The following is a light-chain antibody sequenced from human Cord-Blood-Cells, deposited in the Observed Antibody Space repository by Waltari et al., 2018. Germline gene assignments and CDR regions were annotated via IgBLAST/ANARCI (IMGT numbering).Light chain of an antibody. CDR2: DVS. CDR3: SSYTSSSTRGV. Sequence: QSALTQPASVSGSPGQSITISCTGTSSDVGGYNYVSWYQQHPGKAPKLMIYDVSNRRSGVSSRFSGSKSGNTASLTISGLQAEDEADYYCSSYTSSSTRGVFGGGTKLTVL. J-gene: IGLJ3*02. CDR1: SSDVGGYNY. V-gene: IGLV2-14*01.